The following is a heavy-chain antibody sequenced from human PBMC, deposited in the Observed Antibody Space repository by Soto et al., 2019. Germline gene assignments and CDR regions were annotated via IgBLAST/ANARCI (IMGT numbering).Heavy chain of an antibody. D-gene: IGHD5-18*01. CDR2: INHSGST. V-gene: IGHV4-34*01. J-gene: IGHJ6*02. CDR3: ARGKLGGYSYGRYYYYGMDV. Sequence: ETLSLTCAVCGGSFSGYYWSWISQPPGKGLEWIGEINHSGSTNYNPSLKSRVTISVDTSKNQFSLKLSSVTAADTAVYYCARGKLGGYSYGRYYYYGMDVWGQGTTVTVSS. CDR1: GGSFSGYY.